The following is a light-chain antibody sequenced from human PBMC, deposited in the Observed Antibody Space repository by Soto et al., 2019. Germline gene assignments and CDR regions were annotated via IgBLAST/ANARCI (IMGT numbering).Light chain of an antibody. CDR2: DAS. V-gene: IGKV1-33*01. CDR1: QDISNF. CDR3: QQYDDLPIT. J-gene: IGKJ5*01. Sequence: DIDMTQSPSSLSASVGDRVTITCQASQDISNFLNWYQQKPGTAPKLLIYDASKLEKGVPSRFSGSGSGTDFTLTINCLQTEDFATYDFQQYDDLPITFGQGTRLEIK.